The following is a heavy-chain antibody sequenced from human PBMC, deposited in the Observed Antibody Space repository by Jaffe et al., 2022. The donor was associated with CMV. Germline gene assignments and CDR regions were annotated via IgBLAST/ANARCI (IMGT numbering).Heavy chain of an antibody. CDR2: IYYSGST. Sequence: QVQLQESGPGLVKPSETLSLTCTVSGGSISSYYWSWIRQPPGKGLEWIGYIYYSGSTNYNPSLKSRVTISVDTSKNQFSLKLSSVTAADTAVYYCARGGGSYRKVAFDIWGQGTMVTVSS. J-gene: IGHJ3*02. CDR3: ARGGGSYRKVAFDI. D-gene: IGHD1-26*01. V-gene: IGHV4-59*01. CDR1: GGSISSYY.